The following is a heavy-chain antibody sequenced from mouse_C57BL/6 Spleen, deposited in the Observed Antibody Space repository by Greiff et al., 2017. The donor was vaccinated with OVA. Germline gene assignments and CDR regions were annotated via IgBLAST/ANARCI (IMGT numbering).Heavy chain of an antibody. J-gene: IGHJ2*01. V-gene: IGHV14-2*01. CDR2: IDPEDGET. Sequence: EVKVVESGAELVKPGASVKLSCTASGFNIKDYYMHWVKQRTEQGLEWIGRIDPEDGETKYAPKFQGKATITADTSSNTAYLQLSSLTSEDTAVYYCALDSSGSLDYWGQGTTLTVSS. D-gene: IGHD3-2*02. CDR3: ALDSSGSLDY. CDR1: GFNIKDYY.